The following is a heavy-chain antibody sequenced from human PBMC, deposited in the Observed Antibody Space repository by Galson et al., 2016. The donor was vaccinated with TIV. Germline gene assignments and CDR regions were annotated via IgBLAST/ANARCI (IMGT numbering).Heavy chain of an antibody. J-gene: IGHJ4*02. D-gene: IGHD3-10*01. CDR2: IYSSGNT. CDR1: GGSLSSYY. CDR3: ARASRSPTRFD. V-gene: IGHV4-4*07. Sequence: ETLSLTCTVSGGSLSSYYWSWIRQPAGKGLEWIGRIYSSGNTNYNPSLKCRVTMSVDTSKNQFSLTLTSVTAADTAVYYCARASRSPTRFDWGQGTLVTVSS.